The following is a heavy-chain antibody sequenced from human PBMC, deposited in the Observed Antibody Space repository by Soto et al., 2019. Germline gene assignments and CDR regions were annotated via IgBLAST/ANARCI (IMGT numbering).Heavy chain of an antibody. Sequence: AASVKVSCKASGFTFTSSAVQWVRQARGQRLEWIGWIVVGSGNTNYAQKFQERVTITRDMSTSTAYMELSSLRSEDTAVYYCAADPQDRRDGYKNWGQGTLVTVSS. J-gene: IGHJ4*02. CDR2: IVVGSGNT. D-gene: IGHD5-18*01. CDR3: AADPQDRRDGYKN. CDR1: GFTFTSSA. V-gene: IGHV1-58*01.